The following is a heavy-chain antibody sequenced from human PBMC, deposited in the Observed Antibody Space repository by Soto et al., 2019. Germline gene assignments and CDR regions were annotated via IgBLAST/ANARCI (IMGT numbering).Heavy chain of an antibody. CDR3: ATNSRASYHFDY. Sequence: SVKVSCKAFGGTFSSYAISWVRQAHGQGLEWMGGIIPLFGTTNYAPKFQGRVAITADERARTAYMDLSSLKSEDTAVYYCATNSRASYHFDYWGQGTLVTVSS. J-gene: IGHJ4*02. CDR1: GGTFSSYA. CDR2: IIPLFGTT. V-gene: IGHV1-69*13. D-gene: IGHD3-16*02.